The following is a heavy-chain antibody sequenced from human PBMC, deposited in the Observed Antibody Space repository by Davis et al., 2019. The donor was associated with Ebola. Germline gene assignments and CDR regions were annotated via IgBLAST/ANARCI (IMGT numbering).Heavy chain of an antibody. CDR3: VRQGYCFSVHNLDWFDP. CDR1: GGSITSSDYY. J-gene: IGHJ5*02. CDR2: IHYSGTT. D-gene: IGHD2-15*01. Sequence: SETLSLTCTVSGGSITSSDYYWGWIRKSPGKGLEWIGSIHYSGTTDYNLSLKSRVTMSVDTSKNEFSLRLTSVTAADTALYYCVRQGYCFSVHNLDWFDPWGQGLLVTVSS. V-gene: IGHV4-39*01.